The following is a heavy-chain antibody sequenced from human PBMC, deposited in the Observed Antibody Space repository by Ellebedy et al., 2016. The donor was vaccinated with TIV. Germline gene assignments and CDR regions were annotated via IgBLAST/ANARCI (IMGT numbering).Heavy chain of an antibody. CDR1: GGSINNGDYY. D-gene: IGHD3-9*01. Sequence: SETLSLTCTVSGGSINNGDYYWSWIRQHPGKGLEWIGYIYNSWSTYYNPSLKSRVTISVDTSKNQFSLKLSSVTAADTAVYYCARFSTYDILTLDYWGQGTLVTVSS. CDR2: IYNSWST. CDR3: ARFSTYDILTLDY. V-gene: IGHV4-31*03. J-gene: IGHJ4*02.